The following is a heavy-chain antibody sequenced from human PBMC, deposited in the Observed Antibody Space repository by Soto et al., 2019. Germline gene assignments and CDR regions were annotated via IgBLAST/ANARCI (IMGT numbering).Heavy chain of an antibody. V-gene: IGHV3-23*01. CDR1: GFTFSIYA. Sequence: DVQLLESGGGLVQPGGSLRLSCVASGFTFSIYAMSWVRQAPGKGLEWVSGILSSGGSTLDADSVKGRFTISRDNLKNTQYLKMTSLRADKTAAYYCAKSASNRYYGQFDSWGQGTPVTVS. J-gene: IGHJ4*02. CDR2: ILSSGGST. D-gene: IGHD3-16*01. CDR3: AKSASNRYYGQFDS.